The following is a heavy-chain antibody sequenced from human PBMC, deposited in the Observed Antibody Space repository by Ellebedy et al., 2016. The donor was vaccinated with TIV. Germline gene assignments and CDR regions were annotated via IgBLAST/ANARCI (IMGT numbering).Heavy chain of an antibody. V-gene: IGHV1-2*02. D-gene: IGHD1-7*01. CDR3: AGRTRNWNSGGLGDYYYYGMDV. CDR1: GYTFTGYY. Sequence: ASVKVSCXASGYTFTGYYMHWVRQAPGQGLEWMGWINPNSGGTNYAQKFQGRVTMTRDTSISTAYMELSRLRSDDTAVYYCAGRTRNWNSGGLGDYYYYGMDVWGQGTTVTVSS. J-gene: IGHJ6*02. CDR2: INPNSGGT.